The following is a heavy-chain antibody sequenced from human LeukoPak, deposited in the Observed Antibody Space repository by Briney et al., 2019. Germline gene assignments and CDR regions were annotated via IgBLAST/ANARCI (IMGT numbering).Heavy chain of an antibody. CDR2: INHSGST. J-gene: IGHJ4*02. CDR3: ARMTYYYDSSGSN. CDR1: GGSFSGYY. V-gene: IGHV4-34*01. D-gene: IGHD3-22*01. Sequence: SETLSLTCAVYGGSFSGYYWSWIRQPPGQGLEWIGEINHSGSTNYNPSLKSRVTISVDTSKNQFSLKPSSVTAADTAVYYCARMTYYYDSSGSNWGQGTLVTVSS.